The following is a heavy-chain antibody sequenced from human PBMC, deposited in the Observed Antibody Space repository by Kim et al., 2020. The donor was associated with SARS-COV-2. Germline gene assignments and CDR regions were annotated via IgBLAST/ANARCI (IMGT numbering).Heavy chain of an antibody. V-gene: IGHV4-34*01. Sequence: PSLKSRVTISVDTSKNQFSLKLSSVTAADTAVYYCARLLLRYFGYYGMDVWGQGTTVTVSS. CDR3: ARLLLRYFGYYGMDV. J-gene: IGHJ6*02. D-gene: IGHD3-9*01.